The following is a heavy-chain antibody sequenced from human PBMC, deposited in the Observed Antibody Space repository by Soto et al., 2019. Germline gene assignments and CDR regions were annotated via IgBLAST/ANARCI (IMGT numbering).Heavy chain of an antibody. CDR1: GFTFSGYA. D-gene: IGHD3-10*01. CDR2: ISGSGSST. CDR3: ARGRGSYSFDP. Sequence: PGGSLRLSCAASGFTFSGYAMNWVRQAPGKGLEWVSSISGSGSSTNYADSVKGRFIIARDNSKNTLYVQMNSLRVEDTAVYYCARGRGSYSFDPWGPVILVTFSS. J-gene: IGHJ5*02. V-gene: IGHV3-23*01.